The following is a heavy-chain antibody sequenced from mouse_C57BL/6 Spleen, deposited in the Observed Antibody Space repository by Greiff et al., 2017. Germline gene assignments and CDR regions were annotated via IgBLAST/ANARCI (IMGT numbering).Heavy chain of an antibody. J-gene: IGHJ4*01. Sequence: VQLQQSGPGLVKPSQSLSLTCSVTGYSITSGYYWNWIRQFPGNKLEWMGYISYDGSNNYNPSLKNRISITRDTSKNQFFLKLNSVTTEDTATYYCARNPRDHYAMDYWGQGTSVTVSS. CDR2: ISYDGSN. CDR1: GYSITSGYY. V-gene: IGHV3-6*01. CDR3: ARNPRDHYAMDY. D-gene: IGHD3-3*01.